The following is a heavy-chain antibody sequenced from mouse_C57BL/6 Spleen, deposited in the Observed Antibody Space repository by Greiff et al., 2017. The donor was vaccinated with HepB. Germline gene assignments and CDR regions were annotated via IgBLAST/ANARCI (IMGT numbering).Heavy chain of an antibody. D-gene: IGHD2-5*01. Sequence: QVQLQQPGAELVRPGSSVKLSCKASGYTFTSYWMDWVKQRPGQGLEWIGNIYPSDSETHYNQKFKDKATLTVDKSSSTAYMQLSSLTSEDSAVYDCARSYYSTTRYFDVWGTGTTVTVSS. CDR1: GYTFTSYW. V-gene: IGHV1-61*01. J-gene: IGHJ1*03. CDR3: ARSYYSTTRYFDV. CDR2: IYPSDSET.